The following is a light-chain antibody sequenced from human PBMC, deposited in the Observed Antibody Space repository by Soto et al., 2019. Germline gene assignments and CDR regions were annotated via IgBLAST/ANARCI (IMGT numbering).Light chain of an antibody. CDR3: QSYDSSDFWV. J-gene: IGLJ3*02. CDR1: SGSIATNY. Sequence: NFMLTQSHSVSESPGKTVTISCTRSSGSIATNYVQWYQQRPGSSPTTVIYEDKQRPSGVPDRFSGSIDSSSNSASLTISGLKTEDEADYYCQSYDSSDFWVFGGGTKLTVL. V-gene: IGLV6-57*01. CDR2: EDK.